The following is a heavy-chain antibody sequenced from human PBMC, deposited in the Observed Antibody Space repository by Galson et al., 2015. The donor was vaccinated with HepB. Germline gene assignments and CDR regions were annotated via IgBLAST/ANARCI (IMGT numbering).Heavy chain of an antibody. D-gene: IGHD3-10*01. CDR3: ARVRGSGSYYNIDAFDI. J-gene: IGHJ3*02. Sequence: SLRLSCAASGFTFSSYWMSWVRQAPGKGLEWVANIKQDGSEKYYVDSVKGRFTISRDNAKNSLYLQMNSLRAEDTAVYYCARVRGSGSYYNIDAFDIWGQGTMVTVSS. CDR1: GFTFSSYW. CDR2: IKQDGSEK. V-gene: IGHV3-7*03.